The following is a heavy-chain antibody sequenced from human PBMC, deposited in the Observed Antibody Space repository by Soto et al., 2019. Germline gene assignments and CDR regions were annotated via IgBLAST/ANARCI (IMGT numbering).Heavy chain of an antibody. CDR1: GFTFSSYG. Sequence: QVQLVESGGGVVQPGRSLRLSCAASGFTFSSYGMHWVRQAPGKGLEWVAVISYDGSNKYYADSVKGRFTISRDNSKNTLYLQMNSLRAEDTAVYYCAKDPRYYDSSTRTPVDYWGQGTLVTVSS. V-gene: IGHV3-30*18. CDR3: AKDPRYYDSSTRTPVDY. J-gene: IGHJ4*02. D-gene: IGHD3-22*01. CDR2: ISYDGSNK.